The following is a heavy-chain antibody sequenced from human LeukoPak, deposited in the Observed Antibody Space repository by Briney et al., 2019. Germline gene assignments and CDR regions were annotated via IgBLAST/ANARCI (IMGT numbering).Heavy chain of an antibody. CDR1: GFSFNDAW. CDR3: AKANGGHEYFQH. V-gene: IGHV3-23*01. J-gene: IGHJ1*01. CDR2: ISGSGGST. D-gene: IGHD4-23*01. Sequence: GGSLRLCCVASGFSFNDAWMTWVRQAPGKGVEWVSAISGSGGSTYHADSVKGRFTISRDKFKNTLYLQINSLRAEDMAVYYCAKANGGHEYFQHWGQGNLVTVSS.